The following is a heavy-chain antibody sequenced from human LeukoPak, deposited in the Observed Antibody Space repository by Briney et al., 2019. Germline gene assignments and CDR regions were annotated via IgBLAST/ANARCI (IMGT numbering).Heavy chain of an antibody. D-gene: IGHD3-22*01. CDR1: GFTFSSCA. CDR3: AKEITMIVVPDYFDY. V-gene: IGHV3-23*01. J-gene: IGHJ4*02. Sequence: PGGSLRLSCAASGFTFSSCAMSWVRQAPGKGLEWVSAISGSGGSTYYADSVKGRFTISRDNSKNTLYLQMNSLRAEDTAVYYCAKEITMIVVPDYFDYWGQGTLVTVSS. CDR2: ISGSGGST.